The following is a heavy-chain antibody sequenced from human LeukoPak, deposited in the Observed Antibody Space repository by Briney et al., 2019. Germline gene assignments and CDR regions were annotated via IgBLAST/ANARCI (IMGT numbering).Heavy chain of an antibody. CDR2: IYYSGNT. CDR3: ATIVAAAARGFFDY. Sequence: SETLSLTCTVSGGSISSSTYYWAWIRQPPGQGLEYIGSIYYSGNTYYNPSLKSRVTMAVYTSKNQFSLKLSSVTAADTAVYYCATIVAAAARGFFDYWVQGTLVTVSS. D-gene: IGHD6-13*01. CDR1: GGSISSSTYY. J-gene: IGHJ4*02. V-gene: IGHV4-39*01.